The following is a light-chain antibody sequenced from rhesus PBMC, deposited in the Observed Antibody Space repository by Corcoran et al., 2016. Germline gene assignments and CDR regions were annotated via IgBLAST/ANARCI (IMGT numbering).Light chain of an antibody. V-gene: IGKV1-28*03. Sequence: DIQMTQSPSSLSASVGDTVTITCRASQGISSYLNWFQQKPGKAPKLLIYAASSLERGVPSRFSGSGSGTDFPLTISSLQPEDFAVYYCLQHNSYPYSFGQGTKVEIK. J-gene: IGKJ2*01. CDR3: LQHNSYPYS. CDR1: QGISSY. CDR2: AAS.